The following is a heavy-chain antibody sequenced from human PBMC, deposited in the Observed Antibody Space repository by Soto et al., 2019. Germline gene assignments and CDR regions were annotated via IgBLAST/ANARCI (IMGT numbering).Heavy chain of an antibody. CDR3: AREDCSGGSCYSHYYYGMDV. V-gene: IGHV3-30-3*01. J-gene: IGHJ6*02. CDR2: ISYDGSNK. CDR1: GFTFSSYA. D-gene: IGHD2-15*01. Sequence: GGSLRLSCAASGFTFSSYAMHWVRQAPGKGLEWVAVISYDGSNKYYADSVKGRFTISRDNSKNTLYLQMNSLGAEDTAVYYCAREDCSGGSCYSHYYYGMDVWGQGTTVTVSS.